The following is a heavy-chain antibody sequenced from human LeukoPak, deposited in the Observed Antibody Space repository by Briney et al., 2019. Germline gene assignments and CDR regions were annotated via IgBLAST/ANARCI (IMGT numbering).Heavy chain of an antibody. CDR1: GFTFSSYS. D-gene: IGHD4-17*01. CDR3: ARGEYLADYGDYFDY. J-gene: IGHJ4*02. CDR2: ISSSSSYI. V-gene: IGHV3-21*01. Sequence: GSLRLSCAASGFTFSSYSMNWVRQAPGKGLEWVSSISSSSSYIFYADSVKGRFTISRDNAKNSLYLQMNSLRAEDTAVYYCARGEYLADYGDYFDYWSQGTQVTVSS.